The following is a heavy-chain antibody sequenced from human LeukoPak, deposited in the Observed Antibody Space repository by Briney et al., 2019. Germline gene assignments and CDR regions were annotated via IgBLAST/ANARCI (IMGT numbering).Heavy chain of an antibody. J-gene: IGHJ6*03. D-gene: IGHD5-18*01. CDR1: GYTFSAYY. CDR3: ASEVRGGYSRPATSYYFYYFDV. Sequence: ASVKVSCKGSGYTFSAYYMHLVRQAPGQGLEWVGRFNPNSGDTPYVRYAQKFQGRVTMTTDTSLSTAYMELSRLTSDDTAVYYCASEVRGGYSRPATSYYFYYFDVWGKGTPVTVSS. CDR2: FNPNSGDTPYV. V-gene: IGHV1-2*06.